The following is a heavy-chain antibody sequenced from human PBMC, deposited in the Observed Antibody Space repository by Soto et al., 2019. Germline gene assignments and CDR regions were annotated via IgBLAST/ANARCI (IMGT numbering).Heavy chain of an antibody. CDR3: ARSSGDDAFDI. D-gene: IGHD1-26*01. J-gene: IGHJ3*02. V-gene: IGHV4-59*01. Sequence: QVQLQESGPGLVKPSETLCLSCPVSGGSISSYYWSWIRQPPGKGLEWIGYIYYSGSTNYNPSLKSRVTISVDTSKNQFSLKLSSVTAADTAVYYCARSSGDDAFDIWGQGTMVTVSS. CDR1: GGSISSYY. CDR2: IYYSGST.